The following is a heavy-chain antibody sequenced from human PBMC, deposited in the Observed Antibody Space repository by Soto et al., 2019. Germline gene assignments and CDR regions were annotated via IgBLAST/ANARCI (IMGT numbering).Heavy chain of an antibody. CDR2: IYYSGST. CDR1: GGSISSSSYY. Sequence: SETLSLTCIVSGGSISSSSYYWGWIRQPPGKGLEWIGSIYYSGSTYYNPSLKSRVTISVDTSKNQFSLKLSSVTAADTAVYYCARPTMVRGVIAFDIWGQGTMVTVSS. D-gene: IGHD3-10*01. CDR3: ARPTMVRGVIAFDI. J-gene: IGHJ3*02. V-gene: IGHV4-39*01.